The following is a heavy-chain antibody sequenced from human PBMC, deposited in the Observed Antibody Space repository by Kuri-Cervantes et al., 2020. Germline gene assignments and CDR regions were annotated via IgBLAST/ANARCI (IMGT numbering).Heavy chain of an antibody. CDR3: ARGPQPWARWFDP. V-gene: IGHV1-8*01. CDR2: MNPNSGNT. Sequence: ASVHVSCKASGYTFTSYDIYWVRQATGQGREWVGWMNPNSGNTANAQKFQARLIMTSNSSISTAYMELSSLRSEDTAVYYCARGPQPWARWFDPWGQGTLVTVSS. CDR1: GYTFTSYD. D-gene: IGHD1-26*01. J-gene: IGHJ5*02.